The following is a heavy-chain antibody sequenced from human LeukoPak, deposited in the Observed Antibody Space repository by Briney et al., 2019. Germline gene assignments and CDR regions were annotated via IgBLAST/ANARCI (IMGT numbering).Heavy chain of an antibody. Sequence: GGSLRLSCAASGFTLSSYWMSWVRQAPGKGLEWVANIKQDGSEKYYVDSVKGRFTISRDNAKNSLYLQMNSLRAEDTAVYYCARSYDFWSGYYFPYFDYWGQGTLVTVSS. CDR2: IKQDGSEK. CDR3: ARSYDFWSGYYFPYFDY. V-gene: IGHV3-7*01. D-gene: IGHD3-3*01. CDR1: GFTLSSYW. J-gene: IGHJ4*02.